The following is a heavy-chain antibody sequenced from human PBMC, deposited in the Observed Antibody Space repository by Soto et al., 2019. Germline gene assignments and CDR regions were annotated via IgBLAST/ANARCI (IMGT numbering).Heavy chain of an antibody. D-gene: IGHD3-16*01. CDR1: GGSISSGDYY. J-gene: IGHJ3*02. V-gene: IGHV4-31*03. CDR3: ARERTFWGEPLAI. CDR2: IYFSGTT. Sequence: SETLSLTCTVSGGSISSGDYYWSWIRQHPGKGLEWIGTIYFSGTTYYNPSLKSRVTIAVDTSKNQFSLKLSSLTAADTAVYYGARERTFWGEPLAIWGQGTMVTVS.